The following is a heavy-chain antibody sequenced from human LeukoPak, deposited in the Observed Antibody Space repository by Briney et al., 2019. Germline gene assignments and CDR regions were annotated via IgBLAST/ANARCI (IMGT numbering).Heavy chain of an antibody. D-gene: IGHD7-27*01. J-gene: IGHJ3*02. CDR3: ARERNWVPHHDAFDI. V-gene: IGHV1-2*04. CDR1: GYTFTGYY. Sequence: ASVKVSCKASGYTFTGYYMHWVRQAPGQGLEWMGWINPNSGGTNYAQKFQGWVTMTRDTSISTAYMELSRLRSDDTAVYYCARERNWVPHHDAFDIWGQGTMVTVSS. CDR2: INPNSGGT.